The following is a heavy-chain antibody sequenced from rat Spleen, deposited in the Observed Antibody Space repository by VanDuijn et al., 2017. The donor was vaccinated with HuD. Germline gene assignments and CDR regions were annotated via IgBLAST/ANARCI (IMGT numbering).Heavy chain of an antibody. J-gene: IGHJ2*01. CDR2: ISYEGSST. CDR3: ARLTFYGYGYYFDY. V-gene: IGHV5-22*01. Sequence: EVQLVESGGGLVQPGRSLKLSCAASGFTFSDSYMAWVRQAPRKGLEWVASISYEGSSTYYGDSVKGRFTISRDNAKSTLYLQMNSPRSEDTATYYCARLTFYGYGYYFDYWGQGVMVTVSS. CDR1: GFTFSDSY. D-gene: IGHD1-7*01.